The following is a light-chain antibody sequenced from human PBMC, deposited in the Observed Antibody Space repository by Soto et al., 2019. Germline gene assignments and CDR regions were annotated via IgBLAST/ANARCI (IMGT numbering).Light chain of an antibody. J-gene: IGKJ1*01. CDR2: GAS. CDR1: QSVRSN. V-gene: IGKV3-15*01. Sequence: EIVMTQSPSTLSVSQGERATLSCRASQSVRSNLAWYQQKPGQAPRLLIYGASTRATGIPARFSGSGSGTEFTLTISSLQSEDFAVYYCQQYSNWPPGTFGQGTKVDI. CDR3: QQYSNWPPGT.